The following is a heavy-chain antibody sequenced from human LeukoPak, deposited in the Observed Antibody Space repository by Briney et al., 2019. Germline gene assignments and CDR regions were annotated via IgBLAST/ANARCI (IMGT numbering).Heavy chain of an antibody. CDR3: ATTNDGGGYQWGDFFDF. CDR1: GGTSNSHA. D-gene: IGHD3-22*01. CDR2: IIPNLGTT. V-gene: IGHV1-69*04. J-gene: IGHJ4*02. Sequence: GSSVKLSCKASGGTSNSHAISWVRQAPGQGLEWMGRIIPNLGTTNRAQNFQDRVTLTADKSTNTDYMELTSLTSDDTAVYYCATTNDGGGYQWGDFFDFWGQGTLVTVSS.